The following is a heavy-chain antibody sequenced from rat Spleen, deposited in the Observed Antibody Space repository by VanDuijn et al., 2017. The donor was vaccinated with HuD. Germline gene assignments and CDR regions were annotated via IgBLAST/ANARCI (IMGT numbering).Heavy chain of an antibody. V-gene: IGHV5-25*01. CDR1: GFIFSNYY. Sequence: AASGFIFSNYYMAWVRQAPTKGLEWVAFISAGGANTHYRDSVKGRFTISRDNARSTLFLQMNSLRSEDTATYYCARSVFDYWGQGVMVTVSS. CDR2: ISAGGANT. CDR3: ARSVFDY. J-gene: IGHJ2*01.